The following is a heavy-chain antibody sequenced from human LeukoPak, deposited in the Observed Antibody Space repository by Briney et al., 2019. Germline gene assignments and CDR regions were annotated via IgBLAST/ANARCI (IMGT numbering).Heavy chain of an antibody. CDR1: GFTVSSNY. CDR2: ISGSGGNT. V-gene: IGHV3-23*01. J-gene: IGHJ3*02. CDR3: ANEYSKGDI. D-gene: IGHD4-11*01. Sequence: GGSLRLSCAASGFTVSSNYMSWVRQALGKGLEWVSAISGSGGNTYYADSVKGRFTISRDNSKNTLYLQMNSLRAEDAALYYCANEYSKGDIWGQGTMVTVSS.